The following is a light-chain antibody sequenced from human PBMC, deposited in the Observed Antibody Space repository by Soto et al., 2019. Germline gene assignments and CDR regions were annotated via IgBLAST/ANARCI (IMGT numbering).Light chain of an antibody. V-gene: IGKV3-11*01. Sequence: IVLTQSPATLSLSPGERATLSCRAGQSVSRYLDWYQQKPGQPPKLLIYDASSRATGIPARFSGSGSGTDFTLTSSSLEPEDFAVYYCQQRSNWLTFGGGTKVEIK. CDR2: DAS. J-gene: IGKJ4*01. CDR1: QSVSRY. CDR3: QQRSNWLT.